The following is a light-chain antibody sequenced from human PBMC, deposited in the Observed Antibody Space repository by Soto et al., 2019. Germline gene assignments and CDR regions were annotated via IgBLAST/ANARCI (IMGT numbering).Light chain of an antibody. J-gene: IGKJ1*01. V-gene: IGKV3D-15*01. Sequence: EIVLTQSPGTLSVSPGDRVTLSCRASQSISINLAWYQHKPGQAPRLLIHGASTRATGVPARISGSGSGTEFTLTISSLQSEDFAGYYCQQFRNWPWTFGQGTKVEVK. CDR1: QSISIN. CDR2: GAS. CDR3: QQFRNWPWT.